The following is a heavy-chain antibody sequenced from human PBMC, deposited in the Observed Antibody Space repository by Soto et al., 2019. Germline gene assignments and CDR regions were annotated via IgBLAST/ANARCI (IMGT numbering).Heavy chain of an antibody. CDR1: GGSILNGGHY. D-gene: IGHD3-10*01. V-gene: IGHV4-31*03. Sequence: SETLSLTCTVSGGSILNGGHYWTWIRQHPGKGLEWIGGIFFSGNAHYNPSLKSRVTISADKSKNQFSLKLSSVTAADTAVYYCARDPYYGSGFDYWGQGTLVTVSS. J-gene: IGHJ4*01. CDR2: IFFSGNA. CDR3: ARDPYYGSGFDY.